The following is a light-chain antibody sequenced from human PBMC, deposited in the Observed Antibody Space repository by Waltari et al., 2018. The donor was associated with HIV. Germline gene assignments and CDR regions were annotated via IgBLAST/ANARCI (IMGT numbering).Light chain of an antibody. J-gene: IGLJ3*02. CDR2: EIT. V-gene: IGLV2-23*02. CDR1: SSDVGAYTL. Sequence: QSALTQSASVSGSPGQSITIPCTGTSSDVGAYTLVSWYQQHPGEVPKLLMYEITKRPAGVSTRVSCSKSGNTASLTISGLQAEDDADYCFCSYAGSGLVFGGGTKLTVL. CDR3: CSYAGSGLV.